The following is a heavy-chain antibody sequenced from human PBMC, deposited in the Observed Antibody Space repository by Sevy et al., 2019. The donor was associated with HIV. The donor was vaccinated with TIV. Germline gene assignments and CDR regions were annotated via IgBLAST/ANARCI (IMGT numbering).Heavy chain of an antibody. Sequence: GGSLRLSCAASGFTFSSYAMHWVRQAPGKGLEWVAVISYDGSNKYYADSVKGRFTISRDNSKNTLYLQMNSLRAEDTAVYYWARDYAFDIWGQGTMVTVSS. CDR2: ISYDGSNK. CDR3: ARDYAFDI. J-gene: IGHJ3*02. CDR1: GFTFSSYA. V-gene: IGHV3-30*04.